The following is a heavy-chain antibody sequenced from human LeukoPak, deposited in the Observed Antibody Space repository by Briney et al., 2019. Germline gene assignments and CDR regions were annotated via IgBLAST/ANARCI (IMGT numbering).Heavy chain of an antibody. V-gene: IGHV3-23*01. CDR2: ISGSGGST. D-gene: IGHD3-10*01. CDR3: AKSSWFDYFDY. CDR1: GFSFSTYA. Sequence: GGSLRLSCAASGFSFSTYAMSWVRQAPGKGLEWVSTISGSGGSTDYADSVKGRFTISRDNSKNTLYLQMNSLRDEDTAVYSCAKSSWFDYFDYWGQGTLVTVSS. J-gene: IGHJ4*02.